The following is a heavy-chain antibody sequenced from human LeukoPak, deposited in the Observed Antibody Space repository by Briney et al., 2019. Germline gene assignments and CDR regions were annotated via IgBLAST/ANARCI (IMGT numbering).Heavy chain of an antibody. CDR2: IKQDGSEK. D-gene: IGHD5-18*01. Sequence: GGSLRLSCAASGFTFSSYWMSWVRQAPGKGLEWVANIKQDGSEKYYVDSVKGRFTISRDNAKNSLYLQMNSLRAEDTAVYYCARERPGRIQLGHVGAFDIWGQGTMVTVSS. CDR1: GFTFSSYW. V-gene: IGHV3-7*01. CDR3: ARERPGRIQLGHVGAFDI. J-gene: IGHJ3*02.